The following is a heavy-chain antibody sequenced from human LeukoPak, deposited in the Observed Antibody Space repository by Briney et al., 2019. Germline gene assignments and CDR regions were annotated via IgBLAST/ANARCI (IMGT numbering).Heavy chain of an antibody. J-gene: IGHJ5*02. CDR3: ARGGIVVVAARRNWFDP. CDR2: INHSRST. CDR1: GGSFSGYY. Sequence: SETLSLTCAVYGGSFSGYYWSWIRQPPGKGLEWIGEINHSRSTNYNPSLKSRVTISVDTSKNQFSLKLSSVTAADTAMYYCARGGIVVVAARRNWFDPWGQGTLVTVSS. D-gene: IGHD2-15*01. V-gene: IGHV4-34*01.